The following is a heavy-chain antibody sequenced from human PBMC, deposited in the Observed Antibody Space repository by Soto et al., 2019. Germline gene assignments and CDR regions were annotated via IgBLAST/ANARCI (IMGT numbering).Heavy chain of an antibody. Sequence: SETLSLTCFVSGDSISSSSYYWGWIRQPPGKGLEWIGSIYYSGSTYYNPSLKSRVTISVDTSKNQFSLKLSSVTAADTAVYYCASGGGGPGGFDYWGKGTLVTVSS. V-gene: IGHV4-39*01. D-gene: IGHD2-8*02. J-gene: IGHJ4*02. CDR1: GDSISSSSYY. CDR2: IYYSGST. CDR3: ASGGGGPGGFDY.